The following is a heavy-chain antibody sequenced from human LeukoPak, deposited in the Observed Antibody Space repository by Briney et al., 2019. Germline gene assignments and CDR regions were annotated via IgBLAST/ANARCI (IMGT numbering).Heavy chain of an antibody. D-gene: IGHD2-2*02. CDR1: GFTFSSYG. J-gene: IGHJ4*02. Sequence: GGSLRLSCAASGFTFSSYGMHWVRQAPGKGLELVAFMRYDGSNKYYADSVKGRFTISRDNSKNTLYLQMNSLGAEDTAVYYCANGGGARYCSSTSCYTEGDYWGQRTLVTVSS. CDR3: ANGGGARYCSSTSCYTEGDY. V-gene: IGHV3-30*02. CDR2: MRYDGSNK.